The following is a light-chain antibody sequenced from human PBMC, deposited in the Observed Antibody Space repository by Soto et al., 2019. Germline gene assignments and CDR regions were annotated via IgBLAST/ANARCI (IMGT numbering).Light chain of an antibody. CDR2: GAS. CDR1: QSVSSN. V-gene: IGKV3-15*01. CDR3: QQYNNWPWT. Sequence: EIVMTQSPATLSVSPGERATLSCRASQSVSSNLAWYQQKPGQAPRLLIYGASTRATGSPARFSGSGSGTEFTLTISSLPSEDFAVYYCQQYNNWPWTFGQGTKVEIK. J-gene: IGKJ1*01.